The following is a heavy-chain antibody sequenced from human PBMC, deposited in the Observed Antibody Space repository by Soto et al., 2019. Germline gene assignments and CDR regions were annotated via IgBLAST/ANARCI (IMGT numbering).Heavy chain of an antibody. CDR2: ISYDGSNK. CDR1: GFTFSSYG. D-gene: IGHD3-10*01. J-gene: IGHJ4*02. CDR3: AKDYGSGSYRGSPDY. Sequence: GGSLRLSCAASGFTFSSYGMHWVRQAPGKGLEWVAVISYDGSNKYYADSVKGRFTISRDNSKNTLYLQMNSLRAEDTAVYYCAKDYGSGSYRGSPDYWGQGTLVTVSS. V-gene: IGHV3-30*18.